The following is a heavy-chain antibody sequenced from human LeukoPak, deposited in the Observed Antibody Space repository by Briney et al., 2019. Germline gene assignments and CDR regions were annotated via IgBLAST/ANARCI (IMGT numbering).Heavy chain of an antibody. V-gene: IGHV4-34*01. Sequence: SETLSLTCAVYGGSFSGYYWSWIRQPPGKGLEWIGEINHSGSTNYNPSLKSRVTISVDTSKNQFSLKLSSVTAADTAVYYCARRYYDSSGYFDYWGQGTLVTVSS. CDR2: INHSGST. J-gene: IGHJ4*02. CDR3: ARRYYDSSGYFDY. D-gene: IGHD3-22*01. CDR1: GGSFSGYY.